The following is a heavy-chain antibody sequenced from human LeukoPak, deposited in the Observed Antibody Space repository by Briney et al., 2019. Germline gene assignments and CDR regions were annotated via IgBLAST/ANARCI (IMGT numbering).Heavy chain of an antibody. J-gene: IGHJ2*01. CDR3: ARQWLEYWYFDL. CDR2: IYHCGST. V-gene: IGHV4-38-2*01. D-gene: IGHD6-19*01. Sequence: SEALSPPLSVSGYHLSSGYHWLWLRQPPGKGLEWIGSIYHCGSTYYIPSLKSRVTISVDTSKNQYSLKLSAVTAADTAVYYCARQWLEYWYFDLWGRGTLVTVSS. CDR1: GYHLSSGYH.